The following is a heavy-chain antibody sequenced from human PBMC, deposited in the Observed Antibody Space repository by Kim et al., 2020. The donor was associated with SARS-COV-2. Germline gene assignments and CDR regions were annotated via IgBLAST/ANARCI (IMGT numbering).Heavy chain of an antibody. V-gene: IGHV4-4*02. CDR2: IYHSGST. Sequence: SETLYLTCAVSGGSISSSNWWSWVRQPPGKGLEWIGEIYHSGSTNYNPSLKSRVTISVDKSKNQFSLKLSSVTAADTAVYYCAGRDSGYGFDYWGQGTLVTVSS. CDR1: GGSISSSNW. CDR3: AGRDSGYGFDY. J-gene: IGHJ4*02. D-gene: IGHD5-12*01.